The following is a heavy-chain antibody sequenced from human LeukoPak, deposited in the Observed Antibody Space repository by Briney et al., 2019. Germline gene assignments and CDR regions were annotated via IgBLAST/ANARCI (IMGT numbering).Heavy chain of an antibody. CDR1: GFTFSSYA. D-gene: IGHD6-19*01. Sequence: PGGSLRLSCAASGFTFSSYAMHCVRQAPGKGREGGAVISYDGSNKYYAHYVQGRFTIYRDHSKNTLYLQLNRLRAEDTAVYYCAGDSLAGIAVAVYFDYWGQGNLVNVSS. CDR2: ISYDGSNK. J-gene: IGHJ4*02. CDR3: AGDSLAGIAVAVYFDY. V-gene: IGHV3-30*04.